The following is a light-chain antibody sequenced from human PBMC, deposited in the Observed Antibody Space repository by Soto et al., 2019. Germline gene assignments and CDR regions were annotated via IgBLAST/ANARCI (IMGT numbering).Light chain of an antibody. Sequence: DIQMTQSPSSLSASVGDSVTITCRASQSIRNFLNWYQQKPGKAPKVLIYAASSLQSWVPSRFSGSGSGTDFTLTISSLQPEDSATYYCQQSYSTPTFGQGTKVDIK. J-gene: IGKJ1*01. CDR2: AAS. CDR1: QSIRNF. CDR3: QQSYSTPT. V-gene: IGKV1-39*01.